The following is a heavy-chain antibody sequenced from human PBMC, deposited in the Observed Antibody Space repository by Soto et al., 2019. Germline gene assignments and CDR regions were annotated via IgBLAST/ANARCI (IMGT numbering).Heavy chain of an antibody. D-gene: IGHD3-10*01. CDR3: ARGLILWFGELSRRGGYYYYMDV. CDR1: GGSFSGYQ. CDR2: INDSGNI. J-gene: IGHJ6*03. V-gene: IGHV4-34*01. Sequence: QVQLQQWGAGLLKPSETLSLTCAVYGGSFSGYQWSWIRQTPGKGLEWIGEINDSGNINYNPSLTSRVTILLDTPKKQISLKLSSVTAADTAVYYCARGLILWFGELSRRGGYYYYMDVWGKGTTVIVSS.